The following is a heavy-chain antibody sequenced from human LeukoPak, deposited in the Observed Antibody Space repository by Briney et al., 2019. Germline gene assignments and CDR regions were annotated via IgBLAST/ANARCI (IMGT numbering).Heavy chain of an antibody. CDR3: ATAQVVRDAFDI. CDR2: ISAYNGNT. CDR1: GYTFTSYG. D-gene: IGHD3-22*01. J-gene: IGHJ3*02. Sequence: ASVKVSCKASGYTFTSYGISWVRQAPGQGLEWMGWISAYNGNTNYAQKLQGRVTMTTDTSTSTAYMELSSLRSEDTAVYYCATAQVVRDAFDIWGQGTVVTVSS. V-gene: IGHV1-18*01.